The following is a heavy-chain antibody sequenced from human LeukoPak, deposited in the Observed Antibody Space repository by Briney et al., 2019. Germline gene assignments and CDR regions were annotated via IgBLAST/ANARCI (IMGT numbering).Heavy chain of an antibody. D-gene: IGHD3-22*01. Sequence: PGGSLRLSCAASGFTFSNYEMNWVRQAPGKGLEWVSYISSSGSTIYYADSVKGRFTISRDNAKNSLYLQMNSLRAEDTAVYYCTRGDYYDKDYWGQGTLVTVSS. V-gene: IGHV3-48*03. CDR1: GFTFSNYE. CDR2: ISSSGSTI. CDR3: TRGDYYDKDY. J-gene: IGHJ4*02.